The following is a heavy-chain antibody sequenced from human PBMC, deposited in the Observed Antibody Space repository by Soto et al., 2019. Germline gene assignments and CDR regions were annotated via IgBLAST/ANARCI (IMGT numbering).Heavy chain of an antibody. CDR1: GGSFSGYY. CDR3: ARTLRFYDYVWGSYRPTCCFDY. D-gene: IGHD3-16*02. J-gene: IGHJ4*02. Sequence: SETLSLTCAVYGGSFSGYYWSWIRQPPGKGLEWIGEINHSGSTNYNPSLKSRVTISVDTSKNQFSLKLSSVTAADTAVYYCARTLRFYDYVWGSYRPTCCFDYWGQGTLVTVSS. CDR2: INHSGST. V-gene: IGHV4-34*01.